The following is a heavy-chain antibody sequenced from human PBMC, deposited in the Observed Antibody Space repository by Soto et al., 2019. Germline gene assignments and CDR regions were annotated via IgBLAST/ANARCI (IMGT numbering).Heavy chain of an antibody. CDR2: IYSGGST. CDR3: ARARYCSGGSCAFDI. J-gene: IGHJ3*02. V-gene: IGHV3-53*01. Sequence: PGGSLRLSCAASGFTVSSNYMSWVRQAPGKGLEWVSVIYSGGSTYYADSVKGRFTISRDNSENTLYLQMNSLRAEDTAVYYCARARYCSGGSCAFDIWGQGTMVTVS. D-gene: IGHD2-15*01. CDR1: GFTVSSNY.